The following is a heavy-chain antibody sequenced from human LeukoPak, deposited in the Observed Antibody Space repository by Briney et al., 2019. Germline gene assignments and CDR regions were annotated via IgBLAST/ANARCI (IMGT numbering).Heavy chain of an antibody. V-gene: IGHV4-59*01. CDR3: ARSRAVVPAANNWFDP. CDR2: IYYSGST. Sequence: SETLSLTCTVSGGSISSYYWSWIRQPPGKGLEWIGYIYYSGSTNYNPSLKSRVTISLDTSKNQFSLKLSSVTAADTAVYYCARSRAVVPAANNWFDPWGQGTLVTVSS. CDR1: GGSISSYY. J-gene: IGHJ5*02. D-gene: IGHD2-2*01.